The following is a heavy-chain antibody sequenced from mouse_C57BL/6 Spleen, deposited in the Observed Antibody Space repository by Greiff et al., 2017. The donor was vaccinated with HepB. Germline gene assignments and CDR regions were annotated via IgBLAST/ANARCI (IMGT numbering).Heavy chain of an antibody. CDR1: GFTFSSYA. CDR3: TRGGGNYEFDY. D-gene: IGHD2-1*01. J-gene: IGHJ2*01. CDR2: ISSGGDYI. V-gene: IGHV5-9-1*02. Sequence: EVKLMESGEGLVKPGGSLKLSCAASGFTFSSYAMSWVRQTPEKRLEWVAYISSGGDYIYYADTVKGRFTISRDNARNTLYLQMSSLKSEDTAMYYCTRGGGNYEFDYWGQGTTLTVSS.